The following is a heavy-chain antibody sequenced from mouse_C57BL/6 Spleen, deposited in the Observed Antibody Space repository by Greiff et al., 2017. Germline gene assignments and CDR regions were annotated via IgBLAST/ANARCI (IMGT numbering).Heavy chain of an antibody. Sequence: EVKLVESGGGLVQSGRSLRLSCATSGFTFSDFYMEWVRQAPGKGLEWIAASRNKANDYTTEYSASVKGRFIVSRDTSQSILYLQMNALRAEDTAIYYCARDARSDYDVRGWYFDVWGTGTTVTVSS. V-gene: IGHV7-1*01. J-gene: IGHJ1*03. CDR2: SRNKANDYTT. CDR3: ARDARSDYDVRGWYFDV. D-gene: IGHD2-4*01. CDR1: GFTFSDFY.